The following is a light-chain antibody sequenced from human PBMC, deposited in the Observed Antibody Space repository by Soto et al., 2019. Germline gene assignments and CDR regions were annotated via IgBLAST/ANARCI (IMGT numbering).Light chain of an antibody. V-gene: IGKV3-20*01. CDR2: GAS. Sequence: EIVLTQSPGTLSLSPGERATLSCRASQSVSSSYLAWYQQKPGQTPRLLFYGASSRATGIPDRFSGSGSGTDFPLTISRREPEDFADYYCQQYGSSPFTFGPGTKVDIK. CDR1: QSVSSSY. J-gene: IGKJ3*01. CDR3: QQYGSSPFT.